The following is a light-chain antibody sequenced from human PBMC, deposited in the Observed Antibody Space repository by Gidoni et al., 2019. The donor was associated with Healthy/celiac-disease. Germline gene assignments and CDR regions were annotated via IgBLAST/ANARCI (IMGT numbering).Light chain of an antibody. J-gene: IGKJ1*01. V-gene: IGKV3-15*01. CDR3: QQYNNSTKT. CDR2: GAS. Sequence: VMTHSPATLSVSPGERATLSCRASQSVSSNLAWYQQKPGQAPRLLIYGASTRATGIPARFSGSGSGTEFTLTISSLQSEDFAVYYCQQYNNSTKTFGQGTKVEIK. CDR1: QSVSSN.